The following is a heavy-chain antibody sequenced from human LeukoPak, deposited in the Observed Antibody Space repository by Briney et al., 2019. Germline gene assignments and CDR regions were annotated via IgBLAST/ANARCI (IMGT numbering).Heavy chain of an antibody. CDR1: GGTFSSYA. CDR3: ATRPDYSSSWDYYYYGMDV. V-gene: IGHV1-69*13. Sequence: SVKVSCKASGGTFSSYAISWVRQAPGQGLEWMGGIIPIFGTANYAQKFQGRVTITADESASTAYMELSSLRSEDTAVYYCATRPDYSSSWDYYYYGMDVWGQGTTVTVSS. CDR2: IIPIFGTA. J-gene: IGHJ6*02. D-gene: IGHD6-6*01.